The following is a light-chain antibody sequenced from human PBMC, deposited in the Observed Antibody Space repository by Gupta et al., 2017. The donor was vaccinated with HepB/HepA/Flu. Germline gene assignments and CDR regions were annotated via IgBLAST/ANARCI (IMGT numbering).Light chain of an antibody. J-gene: IGKJ2*02. CDR3: QQYNSYPCT. CDR1: QDINIY. V-gene: IGKV1-16*02. Sequence: DIQMTQSPSSLSASVGDTVTITCRASQDINIYLAWFQQKPGKAPKSLIYAASSLQNGVPSKFSGSRSRTDFTLSISIRHPEDFATYYCQQYNSYPCTFGQWTQLELK. CDR2: AAS.